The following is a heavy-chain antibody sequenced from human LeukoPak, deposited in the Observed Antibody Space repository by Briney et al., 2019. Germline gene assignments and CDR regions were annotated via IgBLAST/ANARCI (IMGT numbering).Heavy chain of an antibody. CDR2: ISYGGSNK. V-gene: IGHV3-30*18. Sequence: GGSLRLSCAASGFTFSSYGMHWVRQAPGKGLEWVAVISYGGSNKYYADSVKGRFTISRDNSKNTLYLQMNSLRAEDTAVYYCAKGDSSSWADYYYYYYGMDVWGQGTTVTVSS. CDR1: GFTFSSYG. CDR3: AKGDSSSWADYYYYYYGMDV. J-gene: IGHJ6*02. D-gene: IGHD6-13*01.